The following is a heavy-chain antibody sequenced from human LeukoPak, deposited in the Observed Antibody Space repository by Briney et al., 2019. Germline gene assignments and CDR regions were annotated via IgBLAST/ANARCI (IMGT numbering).Heavy chain of an antibody. D-gene: IGHD1-1*01. CDR1: GGSISGFS. V-gene: IGHV4-59*01. J-gene: IGHJ4*02. CDR3: ARLDGWGLDFDS. CDR2: VSYSGST. Sequence: SETLSLTCTVSGGSISGFSWSWIRQPPGKGLEWIGFVSYSGSTNYNPSLKSRVTISLDTSKNQFSLNLTSVTAADTAVYYCARLDGWGLDFDSWGQGTLAVVSS.